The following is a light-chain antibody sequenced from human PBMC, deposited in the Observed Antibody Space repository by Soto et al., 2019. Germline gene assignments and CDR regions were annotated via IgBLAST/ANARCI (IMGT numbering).Light chain of an antibody. CDR1: NSNIGRQS. Sequence: QSVLTQPSSASGTPGQRVTISCSGSNSNIGRQSVHWYQQLPETAPRLLIDSNNERPSGVPDRFSGSKSGTSASLAISGLQSEDEADYYCAAWDGSMNAYVFGTGTKVTVL. CDR2: SNN. CDR3: AAWDGSMNAYV. V-gene: IGLV1-44*01. J-gene: IGLJ1*01.